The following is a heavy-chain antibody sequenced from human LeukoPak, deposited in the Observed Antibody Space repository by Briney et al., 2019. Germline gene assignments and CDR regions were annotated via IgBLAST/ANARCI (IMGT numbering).Heavy chain of an antibody. V-gene: IGHV3-74*03. Sequence: GGSLRLSCAASGFTFSNTWTHWVRQAPGKGLVWVSRIHSDGISTTYADSVKGRFTISRDNAKNSLYLQMNSLRAEDTAVYYCARVRVVDIVATTDYWGQGTLVTVSS. CDR3: ARVRVVDIVATTDY. D-gene: IGHD5-12*01. CDR1: GFTFSNTW. CDR2: IHSDGIST. J-gene: IGHJ4*02.